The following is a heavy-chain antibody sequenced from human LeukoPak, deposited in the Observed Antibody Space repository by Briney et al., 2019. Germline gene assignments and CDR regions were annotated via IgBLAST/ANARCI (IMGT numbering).Heavy chain of an antibody. V-gene: IGHV4-34*01. Sequence: SETLSLTCAVYGGSFSGYYWSWIRQPPGKGLEWIGEINHSGSTNYNPSLKSRATISVDTSKNQFSLKLSSVTAADTAVYYCARVSGDNFDYWGQGTLVTVSS. J-gene: IGHJ4*02. CDR2: INHSGST. CDR1: GGSFSGYY. D-gene: IGHD4-17*01. CDR3: ARVSGDNFDY.